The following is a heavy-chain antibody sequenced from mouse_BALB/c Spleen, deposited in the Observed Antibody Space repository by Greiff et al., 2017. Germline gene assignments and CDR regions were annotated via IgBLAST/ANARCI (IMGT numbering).Heavy chain of an antibody. J-gene: IGHJ3*01. CDR2: ISSGGSYT. D-gene: IGHD2-4*01. Sequence: EVQLVESGGGLVKPGGSLKLSCAASGFTFSSYAMSWVRQTPEKRLEWVATISSGGSYTYYPDSVKGRFTISRDNAKNTLYLQMSSLRSEDTAMYYCARPYDYDGGKFAYWGQGTLVTVSA. CDR3: ARPYDYDGGKFAY. V-gene: IGHV5-9-3*01. CDR1: GFTFSSYA.